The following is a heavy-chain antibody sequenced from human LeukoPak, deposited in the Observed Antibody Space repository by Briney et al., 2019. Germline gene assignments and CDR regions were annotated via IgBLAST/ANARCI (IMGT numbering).Heavy chain of an antibody. CDR3: ARDRSTAMAY. D-gene: IGHD5-18*01. CDR1: GFTFSSYA. CDR2: ISSSGSTI. Sequence: GGSLRLACAASGFTFSSYAMSWVRQAPGKGLEWVSYISSSGSTIFYADSVKGRFTISRDNAKNSLYLQMSSLRAEDTAVYYCARDRSTAMAYWGQGTLVSVSS. V-gene: IGHV3-48*04. J-gene: IGHJ4*02.